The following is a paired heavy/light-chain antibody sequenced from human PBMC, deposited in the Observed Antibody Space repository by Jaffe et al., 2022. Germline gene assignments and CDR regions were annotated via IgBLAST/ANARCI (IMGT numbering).Light chain of an antibody. CDR3: QQASTFPFT. CDR1: HIIGKS. V-gene: IGKV1-12*01. J-gene: IGKJ2*01. CDR2: GAS. Sequence: DIQMTQSPSSLSASVGDRVTITCRASHIIGKSLAWYQQKPGKAPQLLISGASTLRSGVPTRFSGTGSLTDFTLVINSLQPEDSATYFCQQASTFPFTFGQGTKVEI.
Heavy chain of an antibody. D-gene: IGHD6-25*01. V-gene: IGHV3-7*03. J-gene: IGHJ5*02. CDR1: GVSLYTSS. CDR3: VRALPGRQDVWDGKKLLSRSSETMWFDP. Sequence: EVELVESGGDLVQPGGSLKLSCVASGVSLYTSSMSWVRQAPGKGLEWVASINQDGSERYYVESIKGRFTISRDNAKNSLYLQMTRLRDDDTAVYYCVRALPGRQDVWDGKKLLSRSSETMWFDPWGQGTRVIVSS. CDR2: INQDGSER.